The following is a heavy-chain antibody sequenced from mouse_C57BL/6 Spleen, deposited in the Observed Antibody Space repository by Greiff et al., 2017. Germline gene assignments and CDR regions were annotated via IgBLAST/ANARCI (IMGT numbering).Heavy chain of an antibody. V-gene: IGHV1-81*01. CDR2: IYPRSGNT. Sequence: QVQLQQSGAELARPGASVKLSCKASGYTFTSYGISWVKQRTGQGLEWIGEIYPRSGNTYYNEKFKGKATLTADKSSSTAYMELRSLTSADSAVYFCARGVTTVDWYFDVWGTGTTVTVSS. CDR1: GYTFTSYG. J-gene: IGHJ1*03. CDR3: ARGVTTVDWYFDV. D-gene: IGHD1-1*01.